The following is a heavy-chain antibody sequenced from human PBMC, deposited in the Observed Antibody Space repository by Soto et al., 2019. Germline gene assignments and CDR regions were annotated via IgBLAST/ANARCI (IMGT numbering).Heavy chain of an antibody. CDR3: ARGYTSMDIDY. V-gene: IGHV1-69*13. CDR2: MIPIFGSA. Sequence: SVKVSCTSSGGTFSSFAFNWVRQAPGQGLEWIGGMIPIFGSANYAQRFQGRVTITADESTSTANMELKSLRSEDTAVYYCARGYTSMDIDYWGQGTLVTVSS. J-gene: IGHJ4*02. D-gene: IGHD5-18*01. CDR1: GGTFSSFA.